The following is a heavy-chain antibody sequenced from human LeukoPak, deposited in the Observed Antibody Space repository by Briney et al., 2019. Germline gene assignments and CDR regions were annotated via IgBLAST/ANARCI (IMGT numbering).Heavy chain of an antibody. D-gene: IGHD6-13*01. CDR3: AKGYYSSSWYRNAIFDY. CDR2: ISGSGGST. J-gene: IGHJ4*02. V-gene: IGHV3-23*01. CDR1: GFTFSSYA. Sequence: GGSLRLSCAASGFTFSSYAMSWVRQAPGKGLEWVSAISGSGGSTYYADSVKGRFTISRDNSKNTPYLQMNSLRAEDTAVYYRAKGYYSSSWYRNAIFDYWGQGTLVTVSS.